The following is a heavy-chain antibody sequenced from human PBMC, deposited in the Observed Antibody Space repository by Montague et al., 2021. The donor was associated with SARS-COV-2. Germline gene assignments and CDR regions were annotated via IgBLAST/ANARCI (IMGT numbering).Heavy chain of an antibody. J-gene: IGHJ4*02. D-gene: IGHD3-10*01. CDR2: ISYDGSNK. CDR1: GFTFSSHG. V-gene: IGHV3-30*18. CDR3: AKDFGDTGLTFAN. Sequence: SLRLSCAASGFTFSSHGMHWVRQAPGKGLEWVALISYDGSNKYYADSVKGRFTISRDNSKNTLYLQMNSLRAEDTTVYYCAKDFGDTGLTFANWGQGTLVTVSS.